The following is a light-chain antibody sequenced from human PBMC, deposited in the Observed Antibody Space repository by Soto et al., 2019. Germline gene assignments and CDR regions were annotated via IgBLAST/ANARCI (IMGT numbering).Light chain of an antibody. CDR1: SSDIGGYNY. CDR2: DVR. CDR3: SSYTSSSMV. J-gene: IGLJ2*01. V-gene: IGLV2-14*01. Sequence: QSALTQPASVSGSPGQSITISCTGTSSDIGGYNYVSWYQQHPGKAPKVLIYDVRIRPSGVSNRFSGSKSGNTASLTISGLQADDEGDYYCSSYTSSSMVFGGGTKLTFL.